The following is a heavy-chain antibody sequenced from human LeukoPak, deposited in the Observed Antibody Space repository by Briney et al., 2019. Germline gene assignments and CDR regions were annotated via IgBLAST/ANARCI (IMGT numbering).Heavy chain of an antibody. J-gene: IGHJ5*02. CDR3: ARGRGSSRDPYDP. Sequence: SETLSLTCAVYGGSFSGYYWSWIRQPPGKGLEWIGEINHSGSTNYNPSLKSRVTISVDTSKNQSSLKLSSVTAADTAVYYCARGRGSSRDPYDPWGQGTLVTVSS. D-gene: IGHD6-13*01. CDR2: INHSGST. CDR1: GGSFSGYY. V-gene: IGHV4-34*01.